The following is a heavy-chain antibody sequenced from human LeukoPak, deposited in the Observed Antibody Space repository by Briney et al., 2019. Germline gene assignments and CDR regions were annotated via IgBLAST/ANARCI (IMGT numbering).Heavy chain of an antibody. CDR1: GFTFSSHS. V-gene: IGHV3-21*01. D-gene: IGHD6-13*01. CDR3: ARALEAAAGTYNDAFDI. CDR2: ISSSSSYI. J-gene: IGHJ3*02. Sequence: PGGSLRLSCAASGFTFSSHSMNWVRQAPGKGLEWVSSISSSSSYIYYADSVKGRFTISRDNAKNSLYLQMDSLRAEDTAVYYCARALEAAAGTYNDAFDIWGQGTMVTVSS.